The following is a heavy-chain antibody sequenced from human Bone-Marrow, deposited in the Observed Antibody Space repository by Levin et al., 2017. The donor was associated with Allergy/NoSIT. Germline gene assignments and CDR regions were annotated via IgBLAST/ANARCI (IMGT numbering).Heavy chain of an antibody. CDR2: ISSSGSTI. Sequence: SCAASGFTFSSYEMNWVRQAPGKGLEWVSYISSSGSTIYYADSVKGRFTISRDNAKNSLYLQMNSLRAEDTAVYYCARAHDIVVVDAFDIWGQGTMVTVSS. CDR3: ARAHDIVVVDAFDI. J-gene: IGHJ3*02. D-gene: IGHD2-2*01. CDR1: GFTFSSYE. V-gene: IGHV3-48*03.